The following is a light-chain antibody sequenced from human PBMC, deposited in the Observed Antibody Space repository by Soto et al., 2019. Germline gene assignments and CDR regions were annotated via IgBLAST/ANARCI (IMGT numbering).Light chain of an antibody. Sequence: QPVLTQSPSASASLGASVTLTCTLSSGHGNYVIAWHQQQPGKGPRYLMKGKSDGSHSKGDGIPDRFSGSSSGAERYLAISSLQSEGEADYYCQTWDTGIVVFGGGTKLTVL. J-gene: IGLJ3*02. CDR2: GKSDGSH. CDR1: SGHGNYV. V-gene: IGLV4-69*01. CDR3: QTWDTGIVV.